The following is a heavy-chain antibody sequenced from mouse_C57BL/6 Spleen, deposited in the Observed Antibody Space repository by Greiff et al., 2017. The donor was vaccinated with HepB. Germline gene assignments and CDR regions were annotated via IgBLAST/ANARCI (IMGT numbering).Heavy chain of an antibody. J-gene: IGHJ3*01. CDR2: INYDGSST. V-gene: IGHV5-16*01. CDR3: ASYDYDGAWFAY. Sequence: EVMLVESEGGLVQPGSSMKLFCTASGFTFSDYYMAWVRQVPEKGLEWVANINYDGSSTYYLDSLKSRFIISRDNAKNILYLQMSSLKSEDTATYYCASYDYDGAWFAYWGQRTLVTVSA. D-gene: IGHD2-4*01. CDR1: GFTFSDYY.